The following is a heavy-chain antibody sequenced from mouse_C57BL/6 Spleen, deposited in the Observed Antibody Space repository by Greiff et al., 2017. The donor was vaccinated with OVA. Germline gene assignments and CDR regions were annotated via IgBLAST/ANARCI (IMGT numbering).Heavy chain of an antibody. V-gene: IGHV1-64*01. J-gene: IGHJ3*01. CDR3: ARWSHYGYDGFAY. D-gene: IGHD2-2*01. CDR2: IHPNSGST. Sequence: QVQLKQPGAELVKPGASVKLSCKASGYTFTSYWMHWVKQRPGQGLEWIGMIHPNSGSTNYNEKFKSKATLTVDKSSSTAYMQLSSLTSEDSSVYSCARWSHYGYDGFAYWGQGTLVTVSA. CDR1: GYTFTSYW.